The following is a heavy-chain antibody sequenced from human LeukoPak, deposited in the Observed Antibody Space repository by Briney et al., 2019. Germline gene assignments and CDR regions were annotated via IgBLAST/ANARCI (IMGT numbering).Heavy chain of an antibody. CDR3: AKDDEDDYFDY. CDR1: GFTFSSYA. Sequence: GSLRLSCAASGFTFSSYAMRWVRQAPGKGLEWVSAISGSGGSTYYADSVKGRFTISRDNSKNTLYLQMNSLRAEDTAVYDCAKDDEDDYFDYWGQGTLVTVSS. V-gene: IGHV3-23*01. CDR2: ISGSGGST. J-gene: IGHJ4*02. D-gene: IGHD2-15*01.